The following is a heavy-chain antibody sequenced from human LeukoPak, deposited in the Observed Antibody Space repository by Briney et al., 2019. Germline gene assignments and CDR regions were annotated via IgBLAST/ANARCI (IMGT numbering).Heavy chain of an antibody. V-gene: IGHV4-39*07. CDR2: INHSGST. J-gene: IGHJ4*02. CDR1: GVSISSSNSY. Sequence: SETLSLTCSVSGVSISSSNSYWGWIRQPPGKGLEWIGEINHSGSTNYNPSLKSRVTISVDTSKNQFSLKLSSVTAADTAVYYCARPKTYYYGSGSYYKRAYYFDYWGQGTLVTVSS. D-gene: IGHD3-10*01. CDR3: ARPKTYYYGSGSYYKRAYYFDY.